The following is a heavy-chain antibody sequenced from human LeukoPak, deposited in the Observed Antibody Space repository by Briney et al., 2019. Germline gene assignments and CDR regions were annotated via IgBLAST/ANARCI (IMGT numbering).Heavy chain of an antibody. CDR3: ARLPGIAAI. Sequence: PSETLSLTCTVSGGSTSRYYWSWIRQPPGQRLEWLGYLYYSGSTAYNPSLKSRLTMSLDTSKNQISLRLISLTAADTAVYYCARLPGIAAIWGQGTLVTVSS. J-gene: IGHJ4*02. V-gene: IGHV4-59*08. CDR2: LYYSGST. D-gene: IGHD6-13*01. CDR1: GGSTSRYY.